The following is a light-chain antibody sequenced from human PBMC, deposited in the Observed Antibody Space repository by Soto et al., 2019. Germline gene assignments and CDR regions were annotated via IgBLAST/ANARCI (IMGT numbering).Light chain of an antibody. CDR2: GTS. Sequence: EIVLTQSPATLSLSPGERATLSCRASQSVSSTYLGWYQQQPGQPPRLLMSGTSNRATGTPDRFSGSGSGTDFTLSISRVEPDDSAVYYCQQYLSFPITFGQGTRLEIK. J-gene: IGKJ5*01. V-gene: IGKV3-20*01. CDR3: QQYLSFPIT. CDR1: QSVSSTY.